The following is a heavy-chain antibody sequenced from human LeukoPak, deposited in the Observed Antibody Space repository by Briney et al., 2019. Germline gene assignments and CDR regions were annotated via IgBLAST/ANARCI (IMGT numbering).Heavy chain of an antibody. Sequence: GGSLRLSCAASGFTFSNAWMSWVRQAPGKGLEWVGRIKSKTDGGTTDYAAPVKGRSTISRGDSKNTLYLQMNSLKTEDTAVYYCTTALYYDSSGYYLFDYWGQGTLVTVSS. V-gene: IGHV3-15*01. CDR3: TTALYYDSSGYYLFDY. J-gene: IGHJ4*02. D-gene: IGHD3-22*01. CDR1: GFTFSNAW. CDR2: IKSKTDGGTT.